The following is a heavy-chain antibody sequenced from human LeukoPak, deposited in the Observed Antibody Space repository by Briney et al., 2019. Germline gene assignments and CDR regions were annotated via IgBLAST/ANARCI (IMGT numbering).Heavy chain of an antibody. Sequence: VASVKVSCKASGYTFAGYYMHWVRQAPGQGLEWMGWINPNSGGTNYAQKFQGRVTMTRDTSISTAYMELSRLRSDDTAVYYCARVDYAFDYWGQGTLVTVSS. CDR1: GYTFAGYY. CDR2: INPNSGGT. D-gene: IGHD4-17*01. J-gene: IGHJ4*02. V-gene: IGHV1-2*02. CDR3: ARVDYAFDY.